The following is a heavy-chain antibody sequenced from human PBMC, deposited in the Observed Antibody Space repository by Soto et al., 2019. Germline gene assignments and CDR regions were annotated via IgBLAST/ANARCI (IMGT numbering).Heavy chain of an antibody. CDR2: IIPIFGTA. Sequence: SVKVSCKASGGTFSSYAISWVRQAPGQGLEWMGGIIPIFGTANYAQKFQGRVAITADESTSTAYMELSSLRSEDTAVYYCARDDRTHYDFWSGYYPRAPAYYYYGMDVWGQGTTVTVSS. CDR3: ARDDRTHYDFWSGYYPRAPAYYYYGMDV. J-gene: IGHJ6*02. V-gene: IGHV1-69*13. CDR1: GGTFSSYA. D-gene: IGHD3-3*01.